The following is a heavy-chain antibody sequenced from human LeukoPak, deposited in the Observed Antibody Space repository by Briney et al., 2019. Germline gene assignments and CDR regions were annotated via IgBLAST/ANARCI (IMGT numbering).Heavy chain of an antibody. CDR3: AGQPTTEIGIDD. Sequence: SETLSLTCTVSGGSISSSSHYWGWIRQPPGKGLEWIGSINYRGTTYYSPSLRGRVTISIDTSKNQFSLRLTSVTATDTAVYYCAGQPTTEIGIDDWGQGTLVTVSS. J-gene: IGHJ4*02. CDR2: INYRGTT. D-gene: IGHD4-11*01. V-gene: IGHV4-39*01. CDR1: GGSISSSSHY.